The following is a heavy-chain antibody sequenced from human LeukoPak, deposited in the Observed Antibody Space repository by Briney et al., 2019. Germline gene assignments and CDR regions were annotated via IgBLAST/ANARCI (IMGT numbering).Heavy chain of an antibody. CDR1: GYSFTNYW. J-gene: IGHJ4*02. CDR2: IYPGDSDT. D-gene: IGHD5-18*01. V-gene: IGHV5-51*01. CDR3: ARHEYSYGPVDY. Sequence: GESLKISCKGSGYSFTNYWIGWVRQLPGKDPEWMGIIYPGDSDTRYSPSFQGQVTISADKSISTAYLQWNSLKASDTAMYYCARHEYSYGPVDYWGQGTLVTV.